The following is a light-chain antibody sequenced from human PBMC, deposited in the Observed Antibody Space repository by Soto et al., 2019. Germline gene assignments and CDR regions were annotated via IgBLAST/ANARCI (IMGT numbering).Light chain of an antibody. CDR2: DAS. J-gene: IGKJ1*01. V-gene: IGKV3-11*01. Sequence: EIVLTQSPATLSLXPGESATLSCRASQSVANYLAWYQQRPGQAPRLLIYDASNRATGIPARFSGSGSGTDFTLTISSLQPEDFAVYICHQDFNLPWTFGQGTKVDI. CDR1: QSVANY. CDR3: HQDFNLPWT.